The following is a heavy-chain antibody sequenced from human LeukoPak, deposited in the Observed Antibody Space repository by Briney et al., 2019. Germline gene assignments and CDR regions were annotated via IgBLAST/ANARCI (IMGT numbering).Heavy chain of an antibody. CDR2: IYTSGDT. V-gene: IGHV4-61*02. Sequence: SETLSLTCTVSGGSFSSRPYCWSWIRQPAGKGLEWIGRIYTSGDTDYNPSLKSRVSISVDTSKNQFSLKLSSLTASDTAVYYCARVGPYIEVDPWGQGTLVIVSS. D-gene: IGHD5-12*01. CDR1: GGSFSSRPYC. J-gene: IGHJ5*02. CDR3: ARVGPYIEVDP.